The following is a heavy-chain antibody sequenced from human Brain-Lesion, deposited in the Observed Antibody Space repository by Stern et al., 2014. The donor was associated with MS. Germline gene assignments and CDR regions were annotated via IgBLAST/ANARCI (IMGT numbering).Heavy chain of an antibody. V-gene: IGHV3-33*01. CDR1: GFTFENYG. J-gene: IGHJ6*02. CDR2: IWYDGTEE. Sequence: VQLVDSGGGVVQPGRSLRLSCAASGFTFENYGMHWVRQAPGKGLEWVALIWYDGTEEYYTDSVKGRFTIFRDNSKRILYLQMNRLRAEDTAVYYCARRRSLLGPYAMDVWGQGTPVIVSS. D-gene: IGHD3-16*01. CDR3: ARRRSLLGPYAMDV.